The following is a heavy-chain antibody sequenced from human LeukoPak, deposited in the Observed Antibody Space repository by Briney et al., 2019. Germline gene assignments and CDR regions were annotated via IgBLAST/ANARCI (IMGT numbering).Heavy chain of an antibody. V-gene: IGHV3-23*01. CDR2: ISGSGGST. CDR3: AKDRRGYSGQIDI. Sequence: GGSLGLSCAASGFTFSSYAMSWVRQAPGKGLEWVSAISGSGGSTYYADSVKGRFTISRDNSKNTLYLQMDSLRVEDTAVYYCAKDRRGYSGQIDIWGQGTMVTVS. J-gene: IGHJ3*02. D-gene: IGHD5-12*01. CDR1: GFTFSSYA.